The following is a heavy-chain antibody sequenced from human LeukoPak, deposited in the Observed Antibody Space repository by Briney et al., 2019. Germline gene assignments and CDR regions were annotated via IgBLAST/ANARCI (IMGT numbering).Heavy chain of an antibody. V-gene: IGHV3-23*01. J-gene: IGHJ4*02. CDR1: GFTFSSYA. CDR2: ISGSGDNT. Sequence: PGGSLRLSCAASGFTFSSYALSWVRQAPGKGLEWVSAISGSGDNTHYADSVKGRFTISRDNSENTLYLQMNSLRAEDTAVYYCAKLSVRWLQLASYFDYWGQGTLVTVSS. D-gene: IGHD5-24*01. CDR3: AKLSVRWLQLASYFDY.